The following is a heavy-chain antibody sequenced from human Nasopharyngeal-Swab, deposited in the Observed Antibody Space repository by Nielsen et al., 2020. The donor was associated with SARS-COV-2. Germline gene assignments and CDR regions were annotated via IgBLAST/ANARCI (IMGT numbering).Heavy chain of an antibody. V-gene: IGHV1-46*01. Sequence: ASVKVSCKASGYTFTSYYMHWVRQAPGQGLEWMGIINPSGGSTSYAQKFQGRVTMTRDTSTSTVYMELSSLRSEDTAVYHCARDVDSSGYYAWFDPWGQGTLVTVSS. D-gene: IGHD3-22*01. J-gene: IGHJ5*02. CDR3: ARDVDSSGYYAWFDP. CDR1: GYTFTSYY. CDR2: INPSGGST.